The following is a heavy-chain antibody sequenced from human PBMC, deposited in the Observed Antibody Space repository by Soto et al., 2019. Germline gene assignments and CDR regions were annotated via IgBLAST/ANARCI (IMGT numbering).Heavy chain of an antibody. Sequence: RPSVKVSCKASGGTFSSYAISWVRQAPGQGLEWMGGITPIFGTANYAQKFQGRVTITADESTSTAYMELSSLRSEDTAVYYCARDPVVAAPPAGYYYYGMDVWGQGTTVTVSS. J-gene: IGHJ6*02. CDR1: GGTFSSYA. CDR3: ARDPVVAAPPAGYYYYGMDV. V-gene: IGHV1-69*13. D-gene: IGHD2-15*01. CDR2: ITPIFGTA.